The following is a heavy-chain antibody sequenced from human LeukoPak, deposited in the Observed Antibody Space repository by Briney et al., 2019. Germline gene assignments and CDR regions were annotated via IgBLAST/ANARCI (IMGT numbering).Heavy chain of an antibody. CDR1: GFTFSSYS. V-gene: IGHV3-48*01. J-gene: IGHJ4*02. Sequence: GGSLRLSCAASGFTFSSYSMNWVRQAPGKGLEWGSYISGSSSTIYYADSVKGRFTISRDKGKNTLYLQMNSLRAEDTAVYYCARGSTYYDSSGQVPFDYWGQGTLVTVSS. CDR2: ISGSSSTI. CDR3: ARGSTYYDSSGQVPFDY. D-gene: IGHD3-22*01.